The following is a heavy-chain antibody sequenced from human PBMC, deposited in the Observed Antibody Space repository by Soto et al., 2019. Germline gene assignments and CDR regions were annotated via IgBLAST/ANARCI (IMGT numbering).Heavy chain of an antibody. V-gene: IGHV4-31*03. CDR1: GGSISSGGYY. J-gene: IGHJ4*02. D-gene: IGHD5-18*01. Sequence: SETLSLTCTVSGGSISSGGYYWSWIRQHPGKGLEWIGYIYYSGSTYYNPSLKSRVTISVDTSKNQFSLKLSSVTAADTAVYYCATVDTAMVAFDYWGRGTLVTVSS. CDR3: ATVDTAMVAFDY. CDR2: IYYSGST.